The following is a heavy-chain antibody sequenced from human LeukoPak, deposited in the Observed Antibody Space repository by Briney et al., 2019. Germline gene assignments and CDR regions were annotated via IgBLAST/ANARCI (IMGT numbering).Heavy chain of an antibody. Sequence: GGSLRLSCTASGSSFSGHWMHWARQLPGKGLVWVSRISPTGSTTSYADSVKGRFTVSRDNAKNTLYLQVNNLRAEDTAVYYCARGPNSNWSGLDFWGQGTLLTVSS. CDR2: ISPTGSTT. J-gene: IGHJ4*02. CDR1: GSSFSGHW. CDR3: ARGPNSNWSGLDF. D-gene: IGHD6-6*01. V-gene: IGHV3-74*01.